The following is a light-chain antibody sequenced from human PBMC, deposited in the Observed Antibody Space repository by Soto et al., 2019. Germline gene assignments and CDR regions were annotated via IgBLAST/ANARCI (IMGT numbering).Light chain of an antibody. V-gene: IGKV4-1*01. CDR3: QRHYSAPALT. CDR1: QSVLYTSSNKNS. Sequence: DIVLTQSPDSLAVSLGERATINCKSSQSVLYTSSNKNSLAWYQQKPGQPPKLLIYWASTRESGVPDRFSGDGSGPDFTRTTSSLQAEDVAVYYCQRHYSAPALTCGGGTKVDIK. CDR2: WAS. J-gene: IGKJ4*01.